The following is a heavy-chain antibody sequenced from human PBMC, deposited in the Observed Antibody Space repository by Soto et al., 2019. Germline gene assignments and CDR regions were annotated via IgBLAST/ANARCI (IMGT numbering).Heavy chain of an antibody. CDR3: ARDISSSSENNWFDH. V-gene: IGHV4-31*03. CDR1: GCSISSGGYY. Sequence: TLSLTCTVAGCSISSGGYYWSWIRQHPGKGLEWIGYIYYSGSTYYNPSLKSRVTISIDTSKNQFSLKLSSVTAADTAMYYCARDISSSSENNWFDHWGQGNLVTVSS. D-gene: IGHD6-6*01. J-gene: IGHJ5*02. CDR2: IYYSGST.